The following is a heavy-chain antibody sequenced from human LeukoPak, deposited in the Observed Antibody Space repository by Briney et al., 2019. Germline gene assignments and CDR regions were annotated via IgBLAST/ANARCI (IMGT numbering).Heavy chain of an antibody. CDR2: IKSKTDGGTT. J-gene: IGHJ4*02. Sequence: GGSLRLSCAASGFTFSNAWMSWVRQAPGKGLEWVGRIKSKTDGGTTDYAAPVKGRFSISRDDSKNTLYLQMNSLKTEDTAVYYCTTGPKRELLRSNYWGQGTLVTVSS. V-gene: IGHV3-15*01. CDR3: TTGPKRELLRSNY. D-gene: IGHD1-26*01. CDR1: GFTFSNAW.